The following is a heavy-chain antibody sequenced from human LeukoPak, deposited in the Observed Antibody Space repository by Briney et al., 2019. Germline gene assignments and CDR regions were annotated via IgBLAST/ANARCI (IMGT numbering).Heavy chain of an antibody. CDR2: ISGSGGST. CDR1: GFTFSSYA. Sequence: PGVSLRLSCAASGFTFSSYAMSWVRQAPGKGLEWVSAISGSGGSTYYADSVKGRFTISRDNSKNTLYLQMNSLRAEDTAVYYCAKDHDSGYDPNFDYWGQGTLVTVSS. V-gene: IGHV3-23*01. CDR3: AKDHDSGYDPNFDY. J-gene: IGHJ4*02. D-gene: IGHD5-12*01.